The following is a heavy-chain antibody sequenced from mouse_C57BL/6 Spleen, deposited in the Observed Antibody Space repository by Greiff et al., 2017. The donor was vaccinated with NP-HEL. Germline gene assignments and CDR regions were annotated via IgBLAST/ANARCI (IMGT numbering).Heavy chain of an antibody. CDR2: IYPGSGST. CDR3: ARYRDYTGGFAY. D-gene: IGHD2-4*01. CDR1: GYTFTSYW. V-gene: IGHV1-55*01. Sequence: QVQLQQPGAELVKPGASVKMSCKASGYTFTSYWITWVKQRPGQGLEWIGDIYPGSGSTNYNEKFKSKATLTVDTSSSTAYMQLSSLTSEDSAVYYWARYRDYTGGFAYWGQGTLVTVSA. J-gene: IGHJ3*01.